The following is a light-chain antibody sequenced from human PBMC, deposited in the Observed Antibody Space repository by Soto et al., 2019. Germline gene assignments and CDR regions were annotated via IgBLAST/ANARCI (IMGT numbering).Light chain of an antibody. CDR1: QSVSSSY. CDR3: QQYGSSPET. Sequence: EIAWTQSPGTLSLSPGGRATLSCRSSQSVSSSYLAWYQQKPGQAPRLLIYGASSRATGIPDRFSGSGSGTDFTLTISRLEPEDFAVYYCQQYGSSPETFGQGTKVDIK. J-gene: IGKJ1*01. V-gene: IGKV3-20*01. CDR2: GAS.